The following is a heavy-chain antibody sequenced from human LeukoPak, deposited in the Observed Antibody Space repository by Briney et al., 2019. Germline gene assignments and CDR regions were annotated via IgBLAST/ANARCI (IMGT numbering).Heavy chain of an antibody. V-gene: IGHV4-39*01. D-gene: IGHD3-22*01. Sequence: SETLSLTCTVSGGSISSTSYYWGWIRQPPGKGLEWIGTIYYSGSTYYNPSLKSRVTISVDTSKNQFSLKLSSVTAADTAVYYCARQTGGYYLIDYWGQGTLVTVSS. CDR1: GGSISSTSYY. CDR2: IYYSGST. J-gene: IGHJ4*02. CDR3: ARQTGGYYLIDY.